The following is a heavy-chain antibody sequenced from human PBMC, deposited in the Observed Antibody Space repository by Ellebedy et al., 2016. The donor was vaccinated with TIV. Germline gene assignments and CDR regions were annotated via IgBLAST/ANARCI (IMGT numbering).Heavy chain of an antibody. V-gene: IGHV4-59*01. CDR1: GGSISTFY. Sequence: MPSETLSLTCNVSGGSISTFYWSWIRQPPGKELELIGYIYYIGITNYNPSLESRVAISIDTSENQFPLRLSSVTAADTAVYYCAAYYGGRFDYWGQGTLVTVSS. D-gene: IGHD4-23*01. CDR2: IYYIGIT. CDR3: AAYYGGRFDY. J-gene: IGHJ4*02.